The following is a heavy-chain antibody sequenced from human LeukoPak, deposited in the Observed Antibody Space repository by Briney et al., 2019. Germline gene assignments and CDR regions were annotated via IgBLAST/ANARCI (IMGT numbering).Heavy chain of an antibody. J-gene: IGHJ4*02. Sequence: GGSLRLSCAASGFTFSSCSMNWVRQAPGKGLEWVSYISSSSSTIYYADSVKGRFTISRDNAKNSLYLQMNSLRDEDTAVYYCARVDSSSSAKLFDYWGQGTLVTVSS. CDR3: ARVDSSSSAKLFDY. D-gene: IGHD6-6*01. V-gene: IGHV3-48*02. CDR2: ISSSSSTI. CDR1: GFTFSSCS.